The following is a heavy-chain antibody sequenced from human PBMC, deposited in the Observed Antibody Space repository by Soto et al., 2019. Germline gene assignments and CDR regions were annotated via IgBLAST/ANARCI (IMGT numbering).Heavy chain of an antibody. D-gene: IGHD6-19*01. CDR3: ARDPPARSGWYFDY. Sequence: SETLSLTCTVSGGSISSSSYYWGWIRQPPGKGLEWIGSIYYSGSTYYNPSLKSRVTISVDTSKNQFSLKLSSVTAADTAVYYCARDPPARSGWYFDYWGQGTLVTVSS. J-gene: IGHJ4*02. CDR2: IYYSGST. CDR1: GGSISSSSYY. V-gene: IGHV4-39*07.